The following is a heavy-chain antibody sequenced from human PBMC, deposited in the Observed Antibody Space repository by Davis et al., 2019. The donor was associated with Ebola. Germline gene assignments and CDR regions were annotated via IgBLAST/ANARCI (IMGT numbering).Heavy chain of an antibody. D-gene: IGHD6-13*01. CDR3: AKERSRASSWYSGDY. Sequence: GESLKISCAASGFTFSSYAMTWVRQAPGKGLEWLSGISGSGTSTFYADSVRGRFFISRDNSKNMVYLQINNLGADDTALYNCAKERSRASSWYSGDYWGQGTLVTVSS. CDR1: GFTFSSYA. CDR2: ISGSGTST. J-gene: IGHJ4*02. V-gene: IGHV3-23*01.